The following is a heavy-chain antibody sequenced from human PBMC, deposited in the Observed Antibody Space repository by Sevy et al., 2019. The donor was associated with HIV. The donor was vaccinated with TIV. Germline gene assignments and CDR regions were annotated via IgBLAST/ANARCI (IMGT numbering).Heavy chain of an antibody. CDR3: AREGLVPTATPDRYYFYGMDI. D-gene: IGHD2-2*01. Sequence: GGSLRLSCAGSGFTFSFYAMHWVRQAPGKGVEWVAVISYNGNNKKYAHSVKGRFTISRDNSKNTVYLQMNSLRGEDTAAYYCAREGLVPTATPDRYYFYGMDIWGQGTTVTVSS. V-gene: IGHV3-30*04. CDR2: ISYNGNNK. CDR1: GFTFSFYA. J-gene: IGHJ6*02.